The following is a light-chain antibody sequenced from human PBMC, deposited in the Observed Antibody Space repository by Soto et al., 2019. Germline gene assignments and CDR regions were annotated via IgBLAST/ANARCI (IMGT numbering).Light chain of an antibody. Sequence: QSALTQPASMSGSPGQSITISCTGTSSDVGGYDSVSWYQQPPGEAPKLVIYEVNNRPSGISDRFSGSKSGNTASLTISGLQSEDEADYYCSSYATNNTLLFGGGTKLTVL. CDR2: EVN. CDR1: SSDVGGYDS. V-gene: IGLV2-14*01. CDR3: SSYATNNTLL. J-gene: IGLJ2*01.